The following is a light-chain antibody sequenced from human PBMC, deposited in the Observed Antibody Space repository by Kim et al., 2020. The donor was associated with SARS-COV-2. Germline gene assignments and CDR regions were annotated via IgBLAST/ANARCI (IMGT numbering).Light chain of an antibody. J-gene: IGKJ4*01. V-gene: IGKV3-15*01. CDR3: QQYSHWPLT. CDR1: QSVSSN. Sequence: EIVMTQSPATLSVSPGERATLSCRASQSVSSNFAWYQQKPGQAPRLLIYGASTRATGIPGRFSGSGSGTEFTLTISSLQSEDFAVYYCQQYSHWPLTFGGGTQVDIK. CDR2: GAS.